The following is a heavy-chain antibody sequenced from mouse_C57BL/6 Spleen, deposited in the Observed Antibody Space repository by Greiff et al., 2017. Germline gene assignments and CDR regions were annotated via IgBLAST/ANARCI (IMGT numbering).Heavy chain of an antibody. Sequence: VKLQESGAELVRPGASVKLSCKASGYTFTDYYINWVKQRPGQGLEWIARIYPGSGNTYYNEKFKGKATLTAEKSSSTAYMQLSSLTSEDSAVYFCAMAYYSNPWFAYWGQGTLVTVSA. V-gene: IGHV1-76*01. J-gene: IGHJ3*01. CDR1: GYTFTDYY. CDR2: IYPGSGNT. CDR3: AMAYYSNPWFAY. D-gene: IGHD2-5*01.